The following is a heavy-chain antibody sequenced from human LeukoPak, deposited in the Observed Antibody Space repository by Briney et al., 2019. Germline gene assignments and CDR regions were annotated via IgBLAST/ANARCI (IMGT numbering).Heavy chain of an antibody. CDR1: GYSFTSYW. V-gene: IGHV5-51*01. CDR3: AREPYYDILTGYMDV. J-gene: IGHJ6*03. Sequence: GESPKISCKGSGYSFTSYWIGWVRQMPGKGLEWMGIIYPGDSDTRYSPSFQGQVTISADKSISTAYLQWSSLKASDTAMYYCAREPYYDILTGYMDVWGKGTTVTVSS. CDR2: IYPGDSDT. D-gene: IGHD3-9*01.